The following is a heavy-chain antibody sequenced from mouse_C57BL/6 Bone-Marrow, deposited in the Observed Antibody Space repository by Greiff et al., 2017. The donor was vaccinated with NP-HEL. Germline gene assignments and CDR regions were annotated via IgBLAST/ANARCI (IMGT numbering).Heavy chain of an antibody. CDR1: GFTFSSYA. V-gene: IGHV5-4*01. Sequence: EVKLVESGGGLVKPGGSLKLSCAASGFTFSSYAMSWVRQTPEKRLEWVATISDGGSYTYYPDNVKGRFTISRDNAKNNLYLQMSHLKSEDTAMYYCARDDYDVRLFAYWGQGTLVTVSA. D-gene: IGHD2-4*01. J-gene: IGHJ3*01. CDR3: ARDDYDVRLFAY. CDR2: ISDGGSYT.